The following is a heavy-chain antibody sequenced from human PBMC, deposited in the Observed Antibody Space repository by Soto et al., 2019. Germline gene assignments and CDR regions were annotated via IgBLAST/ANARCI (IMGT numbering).Heavy chain of an antibody. J-gene: IGHJ5*02. Sequence: QVQLVQSGAEVKQPGASVKVSCKASGFTFSRYYMHWIRQAPGQGLEWMGIINPSGASTNYAQKFQGRVTLTRDTSTSTVSMEVSSLRSEDTAVYYCARDNSESNFWWFDPWGQGTLVTVSS. CDR3: ARDNSESNFWWFDP. CDR2: INPSGAST. CDR1: GFTFSRYY. D-gene: IGHD1-26*01. V-gene: IGHV1-46*01.